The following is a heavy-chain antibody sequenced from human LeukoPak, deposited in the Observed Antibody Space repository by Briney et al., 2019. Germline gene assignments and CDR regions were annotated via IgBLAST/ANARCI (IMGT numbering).Heavy chain of an antibody. J-gene: IGHJ4*02. CDR1: GYTFTSYY. CDR2: INPSGGST. V-gene: IGHV1-46*01. CDR3: ARDEGKKYFDY. Sequence: ASVTVSCKASGYTFTSYYMHWVRQAPGQGLEWMGIINPSGGSTSYAQKFQGRVTMTRDTSTSTVYMELSSLRSEDTAVYYCARDEGKKYFDYWGQGTLVTVSS.